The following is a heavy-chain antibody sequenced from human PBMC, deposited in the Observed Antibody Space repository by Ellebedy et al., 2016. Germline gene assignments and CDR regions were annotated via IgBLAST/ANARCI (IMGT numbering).Heavy chain of an antibody. J-gene: IGHJ4*02. CDR2: IKQDGSEK. CDR1: GFTFSNYW. D-gene: IGHD5-12*01. Sequence: GGSLRLSXPASGFTFSNYWMSWVRQAPGKGLEWVANIKQDGSEKYYVDSVKGRFTISRDNAKNSLYLQMNSLRAEDTAVYYCARATGGYDLDYWGQGTLVTVSS. CDR3: ARATGGYDLDY. V-gene: IGHV3-7*01.